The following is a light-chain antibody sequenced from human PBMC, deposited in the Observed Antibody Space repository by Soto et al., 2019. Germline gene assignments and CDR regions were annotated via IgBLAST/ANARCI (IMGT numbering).Light chain of an antibody. V-gene: IGKV1-39*01. CDR1: QSISSY. Sequence: DIQITESPSTLSASVGDRVTITCRASQSISSYFNWYQQKPGKAPKLLIYGASSSQSGVPSRISGSGSGTDFTLTISSLQPEDFATYYCQQSYSTWSFGQGTKVDIK. CDR3: QQSYSTWS. CDR2: GAS. J-gene: IGKJ1*01.